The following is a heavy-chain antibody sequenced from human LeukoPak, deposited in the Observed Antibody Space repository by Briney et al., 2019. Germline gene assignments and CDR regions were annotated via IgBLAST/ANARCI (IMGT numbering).Heavy chain of an antibody. Sequence: PSETLSLTCTVSGGSISSYYWSWIRQPPGKGLEWIGYIYYSGSTNYNPSLKSRVTISVDTSKNQFSLKLSSVTAADRAVYYCATSIAARNYYYYMDVWGKGTTVTVSS. V-gene: IGHV4-59*01. J-gene: IGHJ6*03. CDR1: GGSISSYY. CDR2: IYYSGST. CDR3: ATSIAARNYYYYMDV. D-gene: IGHD6-6*01.